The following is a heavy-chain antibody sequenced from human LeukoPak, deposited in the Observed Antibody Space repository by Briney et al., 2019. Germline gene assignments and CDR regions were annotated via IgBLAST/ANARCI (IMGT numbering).Heavy chain of an antibody. V-gene: IGHV4-59*01. CDR1: GGSISSYY. D-gene: IGHD6-13*01. J-gene: IGHJ4*02. Sequence: PSETLSLTCTVSGGSISSYYWSWIRQPPGKGLEWIGYIYYSGSTNYNLSLKSRVTISVDTSKNQFSLKLSSVTAADTAVYYCARGSSWEFDYWGQGTLVTVSS. CDR3: ARGSSWEFDY. CDR2: IYYSGST.